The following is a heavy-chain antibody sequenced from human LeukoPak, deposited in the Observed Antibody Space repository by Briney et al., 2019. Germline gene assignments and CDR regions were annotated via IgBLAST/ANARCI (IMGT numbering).Heavy chain of an antibody. J-gene: IGHJ4*02. Sequence: PGGSLRLSCAASGFTFDDYGMSWVRQAPGKGLEWVSAISGSGGSTYYADSVKGRFTISRDNSKNTLYLQMNSLRAEDTAVYYCAKTSVPAAYFDYWGQGTLVTVSS. CDR2: ISGSGGST. CDR3: AKTSVPAAYFDY. D-gene: IGHD2-2*01. CDR1: GFTFDDYG. V-gene: IGHV3-23*01.